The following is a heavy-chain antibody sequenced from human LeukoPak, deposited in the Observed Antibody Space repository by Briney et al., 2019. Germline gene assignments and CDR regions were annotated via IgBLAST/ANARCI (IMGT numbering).Heavy chain of an antibody. Sequence: ASVKVSCKASGYSFTNYDINWVRQATGQGLEWMGWMNPNSGNTGYAQKFRGRVTITRNTSISTAYMELSGLRSEDTAVYYCARTAEYSSSYYFDYWGQGTLVTVSS. D-gene: IGHD6-13*01. V-gene: IGHV1-8*03. CDR2: MNPNSGNT. CDR1: GYSFTNYD. J-gene: IGHJ4*02. CDR3: ARTAEYSSSYYFDY.